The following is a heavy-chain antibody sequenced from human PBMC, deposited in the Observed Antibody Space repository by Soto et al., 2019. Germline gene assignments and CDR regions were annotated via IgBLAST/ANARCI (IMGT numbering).Heavy chain of an antibody. CDR3: AHSRGSVNPPILDF. V-gene: IGHV2-5*01. Sequence: SCPTLVNPTQTLTLTCTFSGFSLSASDMGVAWIRQPPGKALEWLALIYWNDEKRYSPSLRSRLTITKDTSKNQVVLTMTNMEPGDTPTFPCAHSRGSVNPPILDFGGREILVTFPS. CDR2: IYWNDEK. CDR1: GFSLSASDMG. J-gene: IGHJ4*02. D-gene: IGHD3-10*01.